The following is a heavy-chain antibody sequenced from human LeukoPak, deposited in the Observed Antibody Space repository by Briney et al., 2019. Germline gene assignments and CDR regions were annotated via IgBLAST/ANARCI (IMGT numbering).Heavy chain of an antibody. J-gene: IGHJ4*02. D-gene: IGHD6-19*01. CDR3: ARDRGKQWLVVVY. Sequence: ASVKVSCKASGYTFTGYYMHWVRQAPGQGLEWMGWINPNSGGTNYAQKFQGRVTMTRDTSISIAYMELSRLRSDDTAVYYCARDRGKQWLVVVYWGQGTLVTVSS. V-gene: IGHV1-2*02. CDR1: GYTFTGYY. CDR2: INPNSGGT.